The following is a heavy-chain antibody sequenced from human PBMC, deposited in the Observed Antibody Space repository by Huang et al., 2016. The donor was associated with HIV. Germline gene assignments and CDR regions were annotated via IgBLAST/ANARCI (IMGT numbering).Heavy chain of an antibody. CDR3: ARDSYSSRGRGAFDI. J-gene: IGHJ3*02. CDR1: GYTFSNYG. D-gene: IGHD3-22*01. V-gene: IGHV1-18*01. Sequence: QVHLVQSGAEVKQPGASVKVSCKASGYTFSNYGISWVRQAPGQGLEWMGWISGHQGDTNYVQKLQGRVTMTTDTSTSTACMELRSLRSDDTAVYYCARDSYSSRGRGAFDIWGQGTMVTVSS. CDR2: ISGHQGDT.